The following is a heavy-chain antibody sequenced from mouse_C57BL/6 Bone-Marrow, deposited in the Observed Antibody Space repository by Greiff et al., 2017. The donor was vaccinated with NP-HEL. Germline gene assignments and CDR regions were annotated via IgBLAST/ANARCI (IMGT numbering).Heavy chain of an antibody. CDR3: ARTITTVVEN. V-gene: IGHV1-55*01. J-gene: IGHJ2*01. D-gene: IGHD1-1*01. CDR1: GYTFTSYW. CDR2: IYPGSGST. Sequence: QVQLKQPGAELVKPGASVKMSCKASGYTFTSYWITWVKQRPGQGLEWIGDIYPGSGSTNYNEKFKSKATLTVDTSSSTAYMQLNSLTSEDSAVYYCARTITTVVENWGQGTTLTVSS.